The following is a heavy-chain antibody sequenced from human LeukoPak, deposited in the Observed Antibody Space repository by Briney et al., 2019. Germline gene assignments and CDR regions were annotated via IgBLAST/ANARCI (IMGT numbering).Heavy chain of an antibody. CDR2: IYYSGST. J-gene: IGHJ6*03. Sequence: SETLSLTCTVSGGSISSYYWSWVRQPPGKGLEWVGYIYYSGSTNYNPSLKSRVTISVDTSKNQFSLKLSSVTAADTAVYYCARSYYDFWSGYYYYYMDVWGKGTTVTVSS. CDR3: ARSYYDFWSGYYYYYMDV. CDR1: GGSISSYY. V-gene: IGHV4-59*01. D-gene: IGHD3-3*01.